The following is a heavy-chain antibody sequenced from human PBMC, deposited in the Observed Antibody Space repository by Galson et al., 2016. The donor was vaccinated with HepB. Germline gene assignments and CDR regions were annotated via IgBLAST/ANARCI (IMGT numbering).Heavy chain of an antibody. V-gene: IGHV3-30*03. D-gene: IGHD2-2*01. Sequence: SLRLSCAASGFTFSNFVMSWVRQAPGKGLEWVSVISYDGRHENYADFVKGRFTVSRDTSKRTVSLHMTSLTPDDSAVYFCARDRYRAAGLSDFWGPGTLVIVSS. CDR2: ISYDGRHE. CDR3: ARDRYRAAGLSDF. CDR1: GFTFSNFV. J-gene: IGHJ4*02.